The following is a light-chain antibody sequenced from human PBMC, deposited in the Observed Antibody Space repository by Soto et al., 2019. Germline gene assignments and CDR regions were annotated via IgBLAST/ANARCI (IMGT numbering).Light chain of an antibody. CDR2: KAS. Sequence: DIQMTQSPSTLSASVGDRVTITCRASQSISSWLAWYQQKPGKAPKLLIYKASSLESGVPSRFSGSGSGTEFTLTSSSLQPDAFATYDCQQYNTYWTFGQGSKVDIK. CDR3: QQYNTYWT. V-gene: IGKV1-5*03. CDR1: QSISSW. J-gene: IGKJ1*01.